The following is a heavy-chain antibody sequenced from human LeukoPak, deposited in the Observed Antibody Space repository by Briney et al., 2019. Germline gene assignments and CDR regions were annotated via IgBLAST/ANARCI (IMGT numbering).Heavy chain of an antibody. V-gene: IGHV1-2*02. CDR1: GYTFSGYY. Sequence: GASVKVSCKTSGYTFSGYYMHWGRQAPGQGLEWVGWINPHSGVTKYAQKFQGRVTVTGDTSINTAYMELRSLTSDDTAVYYCARGGVNNYFDPWGQGTLVTVSS. CDR3: ARGGVNNYFDP. CDR2: INPHSGVT. D-gene: IGHD3-16*01. J-gene: IGHJ5*02.